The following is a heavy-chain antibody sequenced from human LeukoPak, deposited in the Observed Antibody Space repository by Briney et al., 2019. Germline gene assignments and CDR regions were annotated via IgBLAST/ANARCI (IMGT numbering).Heavy chain of an antibody. CDR2: ISSGAGSTI. D-gene: IGHD2-21*02. Sequence: PGGSLRLSCAASGFSFSDYYMSWVRQAPGKGLEWISYISSGAGSTIKYADSVKGRFTISRDNAKNSLYLQLNSLRAEDTAVYYCARAVVTAMGRPYYFDYWGQGTLVTVSS. V-gene: IGHV3-11*04. CDR1: GFSFSDYY. J-gene: IGHJ4*02. CDR3: ARAVVTAMGRPYYFDY.